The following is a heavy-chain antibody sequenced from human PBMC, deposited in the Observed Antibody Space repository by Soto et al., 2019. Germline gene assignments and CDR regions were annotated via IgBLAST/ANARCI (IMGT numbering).Heavy chain of an antibody. CDR2: IHNSGTT. V-gene: IGHV4-31*11. D-gene: IGHD6-19*01. CDR3: ARHVNLPLAGTGFDS. Sequence: SETLSLTCAVSGGSISRSFYYCNWIRQHPGKGLEWIGYIHNSGTTYYNPSLKSRLTFSVDTSKNQFSLKLSSVTTADTAVYYCARHVNLPLAGTGFDSWGRGTLVTVSS. J-gene: IGHJ4*02. CDR1: GGSISRSFYY.